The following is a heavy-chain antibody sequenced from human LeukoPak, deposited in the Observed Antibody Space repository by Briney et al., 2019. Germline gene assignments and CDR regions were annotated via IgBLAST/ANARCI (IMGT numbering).Heavy chain of an antibody. CDR3: AKGKDYYDSSGHKGLFDY. J-gene: IGHJ4*02. Sequence: PGRSLRLSCAASGFTFSSYAMPWVRQAPGKGLEWVAVISYDGSNKYYADSVKGRFTISRDNSKNTLYLQMNSLRAEDTALYYCAKGKDYYDSSGHKGLFDYWGQGTLVTVSS. V-gene: IGHV3-30-3*01. D-gene: IGHD3-22*01. CDR1: GFTFSSYA. CDR2: ISYDGSNK.